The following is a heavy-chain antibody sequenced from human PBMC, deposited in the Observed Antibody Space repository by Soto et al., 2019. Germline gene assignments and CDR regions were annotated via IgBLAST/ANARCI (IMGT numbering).Heavy chain of an antibody. J-gene: IGHJ4*02. D-gene: IGHD2-15*01. CDR1: GGSVTSGTHY. CDR2: IDYRGGT. V-gene: IGHV4-61*01. Sequence: SETLSLTCTVSGGSVTSGTHYWSWIRQSPGKELEWIGFIDYRGGTNYNPSLKSRVTTSVDTSKNEFSLRLTSVTAADTAVYYCARGSGTYGRFDYWGQGTLVTV. CDR3: ARGSGTYGRFDY.